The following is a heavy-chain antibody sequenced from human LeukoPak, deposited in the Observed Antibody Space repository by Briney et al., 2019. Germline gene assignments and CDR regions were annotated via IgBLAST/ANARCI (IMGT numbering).Heavy chain of an antibody. CDR2: IIPILGIA. CDR1: GCTFTSYA. CDR3: ARDLGSNYCSGGSCYSVEYYYYGMDV. Sequence: ASVKVSCKASGCTFTSYAISWVRQAPGQGLEWMGRIIPILGIANYAQKFQGRVTITADKSTSTAYMELSSLRSEDTAVYYCARDLGSNYCSGGSCYSVEYYYYGMDVWGQGTTVTVSS. D-gene: IGHD2-15*01. J-gene: IGHJ6*02. V-gene: IGHV1-69*04.